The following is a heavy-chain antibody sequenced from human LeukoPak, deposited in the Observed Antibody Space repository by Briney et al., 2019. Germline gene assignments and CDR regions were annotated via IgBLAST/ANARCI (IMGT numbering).Heavy chain of an antibody. CDR3: AKDLQVTPDY. V-gene: IGHV3-30*18. CDR1: GSTFSSYW. Sequence: GGSLRVSCAGSGSTFSSYWMHWVRQAPGKGLEWVAFISYDGTNKYYADSVRGRFTISRDNSKNTLFLQMNSLRAEDTAVYYCAKDLQVTPDYWGQGTLVTVSS. D-gene: IGHD2-21*02. CDR2: ISYDGTNK. J-gene: IGHJ4*02.